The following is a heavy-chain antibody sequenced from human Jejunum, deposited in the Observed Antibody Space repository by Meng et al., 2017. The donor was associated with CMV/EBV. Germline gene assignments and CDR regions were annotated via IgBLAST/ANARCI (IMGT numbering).Heavy chain of an antibody. Sequence: FSRYWVHWVRQAPGKGLVWVSHINSDGSKTNYADSVKGRFTISRDNAKNTVYLQMNSLRAEDTAVYYCASRPGAIFGVVIIPNFDYWGQGTLVTVSS. CDR1: FSRYW. V-gene: IGHV3-74*01. J-gene: IGHJ4*02. D-gene: IGHD3-3*01. CDR2: INSDGSKT. CDR3: ASRPGAIFGVVIIPNFDY.